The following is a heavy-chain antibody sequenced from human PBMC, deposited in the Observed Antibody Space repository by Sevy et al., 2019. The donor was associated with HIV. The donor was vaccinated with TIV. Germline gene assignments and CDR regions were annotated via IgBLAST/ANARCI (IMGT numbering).Heavy chain of an antibody. CDR3: ARDARYYYDSSGYHDYYYYYMDV. Sequence: GGSLRLSCAASGFTVSSNYMSWVRQAPGKGLEWVSVIYSGGSTNYADSVKGRFTISRDNSKNMLYLQMNSLRAEDTAVYYCARDARYYYDSSGYHDYYYYYMDVWGKGTTVTVSS. CDR1: GFTVSSNY. D-gene: IGHD3-22*01. CDR2: IYSGGST. V-gene: IGHV3-66*02. J-gene: IGHJ6*03.